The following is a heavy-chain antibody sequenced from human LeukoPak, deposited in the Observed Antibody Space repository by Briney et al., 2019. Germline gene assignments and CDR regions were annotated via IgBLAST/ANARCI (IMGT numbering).Heavy chain of an antibody. D-gene: IGHD6-25*01. J-gene: IGHJ4*02. V-gene: IGHV3-23*01. Sequence: GGSLRLSCAASGFTFSSFSMTWVRQAPGKGLEWVSSIIVSGATYYADSVKGRFTISRDSFRGMLFLQMDSLTVEDTAVYFCAKGSVGNADFASWGQGALVTVSS. CDR3: AKGSVGNADFAS. CDR1: GFTFSSFS. CDR2: IIVSGAT.